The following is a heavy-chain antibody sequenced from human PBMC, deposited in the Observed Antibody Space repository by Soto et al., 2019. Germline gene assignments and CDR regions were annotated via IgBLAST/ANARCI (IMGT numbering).Heavy chain of an antibody. V-gene: IGHV3-33*01. D-gene: IGHD5-12*01. Sequence: QVQLVESGGGVVQPGRSLRLSCAASGFTFSSYGMHWVRQAPGKGLEWVAVIWYDGSNKYYADSVKGRFTISRDNSKNTLYLQMNSLRAEDTAVYYCERARPLRLYYYYYMDVWGKGTTVTVSS. CDR1: GFTFSSYG. J-gene: IGHJ6*03. CDR3: ERARPLRLYYYYYMDV. CDR2: IWYDGSNK.